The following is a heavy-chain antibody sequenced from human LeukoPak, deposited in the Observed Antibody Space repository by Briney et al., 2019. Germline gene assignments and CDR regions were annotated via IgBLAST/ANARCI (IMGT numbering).Heavy chain of an antibody. V-gene: IGHV5-51*01. CDR2: VYPGDYDT. CDR3: ARAPTSISHPKFLDA. J-gene: IGHJ5*02. CDR1: GYSFSSFW. Sequence: GESLKISCKGSGYSFSSFWIGWVRQMPGKGLEWMGIVYPGDYDTRYSPSFQGQVTISVDKSISTAYLQWSSLKASDTAMYYCARAPTSISHPKFLDAWGQGTQVAVSS. D-gene: IGHD2-2*01.